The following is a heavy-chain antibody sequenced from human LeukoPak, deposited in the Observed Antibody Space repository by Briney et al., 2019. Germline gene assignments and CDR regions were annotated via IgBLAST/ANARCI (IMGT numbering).Heavy chain of an antibody. Sequence: GGSLRLSCAASGFTFSRYWMYWVRQAPGRGLVWVSHTNSDGSSTSYADSVEGRFTISRDNAKNTLYLQMNSLRAEDTAVYYCARVYSYGFFGYYYMDVWGKGTTVTVSS. D-gene: IGHD5-18*01. CDR1: GFTFSRYW. CDR3: ARVYSYGFFGYYYMDV. CDR2: TNSDGSST. J-gene: IGHJ6*03. V-gene: IGHV3-74*01.